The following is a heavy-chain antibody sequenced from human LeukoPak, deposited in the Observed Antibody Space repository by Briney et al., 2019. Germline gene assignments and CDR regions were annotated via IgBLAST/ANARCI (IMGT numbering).Heavy chain of an antibody. V-gene: IGHV1-8*02. CDR3: ARGHLGSGIVSLYYYYYMDV. CDR1: GYIFTNHD. J-gene: IGHJ6*03. CDR2: MNPNSGNT. Sequence: ASVKVSCKASGYIFTNHDINWVRQATGQGLEWMGWMNPNSGNTGYAQKFQGRVTMTRNTSISTAYMELSSLRSEDTAVYYCARGHLGSGIVSLYYYYYMDVWGKGTTVTISS. D-gene: IGHD3-10*01.